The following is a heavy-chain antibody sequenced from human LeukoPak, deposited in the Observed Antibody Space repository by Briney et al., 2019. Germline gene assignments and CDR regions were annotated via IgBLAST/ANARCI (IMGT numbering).Heavy chain of an antibody. CDR1: GGPFSGYY. CDR2: INHSGSA. D-gene: IGHD7-27*01. CDR3: ARGRGTLGYGQFDY. V-gene: IGHV4-34*01. J-gene: IGHJ4*02. Sequence: SETLSLTCAVYGGPFSGYYWSWIRQPPGKGLEWIGEINHSGSANYNPSLKSRVTISVDTSKNQFSLKLSSVTAADTAVYYCARGRGTLGYGQFDYWGQGTLVTVSS.